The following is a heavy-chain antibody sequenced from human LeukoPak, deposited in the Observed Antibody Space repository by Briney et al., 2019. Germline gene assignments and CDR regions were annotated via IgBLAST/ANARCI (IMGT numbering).Heavy chain of an antibody. V-gene: IGHV4-59*08. Sequence: KSSETLSLTCTVSGGSISSYYWSWIRQPPGKGLEWIGYIYYSGSTNYNPSLKSRVTISVDTSKNQFSLKLSSVTAADTAVYYCARHVQPRGYSYGYYYFDYWGQGTLVTVSS. CDR1: GGSISSYY. D-gene: IGHD5-18*01. CDR3: ARHVQPRGYSYGYYYFDY. CDR2: IYYSGST. J-gene: IGHJ4*02.